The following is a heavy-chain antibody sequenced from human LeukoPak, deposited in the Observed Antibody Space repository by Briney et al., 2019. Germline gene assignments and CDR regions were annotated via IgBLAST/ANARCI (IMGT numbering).Heavy chain of an antibody. CDR3: AKERGYRQDYFDY. V-gene: IGHV3-30*02. J-gene: IGHJ4*02. Sequence: PGGSLRLSCAASGFTFSSYGMQWVRQAPGKGLERVAFIRYDGSNKYYADSVKGRFTISRDNSKNTLYLQMNSLRAEDTAVYYCAKERGYRQDYFDYWGQGTLVTVSS. CDR1: GFTFSSYG. CDR2: IRYDGSNK. D-gene: IGHD5-18*01.